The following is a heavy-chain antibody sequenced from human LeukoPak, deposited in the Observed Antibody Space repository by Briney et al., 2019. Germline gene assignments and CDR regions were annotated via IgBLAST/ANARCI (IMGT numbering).Heavy chain of an antibody. CDR1: GFTFSSYA. V-gene: IGHV3-23*01. Sequence: GGSLRLSXGASGFTFSSYAMSWVRQAPGKGLEWVSAVSDSGGNTYYADSVKGRFTISRDNSKNTLYLQMYSLRAEDTAVYYCAKEVRGYWSFDLWGPGTLVAVSS. CDR2: VSDSGGNT. D-gene: IGHD3-10*01. CDR3: AKEVRGYWSFDL. J-gene: IGHJ2*01.